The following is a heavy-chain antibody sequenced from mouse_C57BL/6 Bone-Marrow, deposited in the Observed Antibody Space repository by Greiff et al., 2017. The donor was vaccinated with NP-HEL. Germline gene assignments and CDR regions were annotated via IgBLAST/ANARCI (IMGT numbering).Heavy chain of an antibody. Sequence: VQLVESGPELVKPGASVKISCKASGYSFTGYYMTWVKQRTGQGLGWIGKIYPRSGTTYYDEKFKGKAPLTADKSSSTAYMELRSLTSEDSAVYFCSANSYAYWGQGTLVTVSA. CDR1: GYSFTGYY. D-gene: IGHD4-1*01. J-gene: IGHJ3*01. V-gene: IGHV1-77*01. CDR3: SANSYAY. CDR2: IYPRSGTT.